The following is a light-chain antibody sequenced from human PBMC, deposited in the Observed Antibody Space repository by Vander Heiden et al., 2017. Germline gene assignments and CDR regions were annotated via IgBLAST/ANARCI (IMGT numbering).Light chain of an antibody. J-gene: IGLJ1*01. CDR1: KLGDKY. Sequence: SYELTQPPPVSVSPGQTAIITCSGDKLGDKYAYWYQQKPGQSPALVIYQDTKRPSGIPERFSGSNSGNTATLTISGTQAMDEADYYCQAWDSNTGVFGIGTKVTVL. CDR2: QDT. CDR3: QAWDSNTGV. V-gene: IGLV3-1*01.